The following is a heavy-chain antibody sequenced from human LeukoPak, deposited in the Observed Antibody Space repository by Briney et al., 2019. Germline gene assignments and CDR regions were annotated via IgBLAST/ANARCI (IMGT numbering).Heavy chain of an antibody. CDR2: ISADNGNT. CDR1: GYTFTSYG. D-gene: IGHD6-19*01. J-gene: IGHJ6*03. Sequence: ASVKVSCKASGYTFTSYGISWVRQAPGQGLEWMGWISADNGNTKYAQKVQGRVTMTTDTSTSTAYMELRSLRSDDTAVYYCARGRGYSSGWSYYYYYMDVWGKGTTVTVSS. CDR3: ARGRGYSSGWSYYYYYMDV. V-gene: IGHV1-18*01.